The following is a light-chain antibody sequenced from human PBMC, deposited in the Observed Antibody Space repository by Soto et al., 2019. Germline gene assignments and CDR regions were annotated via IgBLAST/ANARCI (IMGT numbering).Light chain of an antibody. J-gene: IGKJ5*01. CDR2: DAS. Sequence: EIVLTQSPATLSLSPGERATLSCRASQSVNSYLAWYQQKPGQAPRLLIYDASNRATGIPARFSGSGSGTDFTLTISSLEPGDFAVYYCQQRSNWITFGQGTRLEIK. CDR1: QSVNSY. CDR3: QQRSNWIT. V-gene: IGKV3-11*01.